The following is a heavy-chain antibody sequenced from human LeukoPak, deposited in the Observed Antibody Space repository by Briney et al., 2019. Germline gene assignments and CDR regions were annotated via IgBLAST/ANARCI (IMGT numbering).Heavy chain of an antibody. D-gene: IGHD3-22*01. J-gene: IGHJ4*02. V-gene: IGHV4-39*07. CDR1: GGSISSSSYY. Sequence: SETLSLTCTVSGGSISSSSYYWGWIRQPPGKGLEWIVSIYYSGSTNYNPSLKSRVTISVDTSKNQFSLKLSSVTAADTAVYYCAREKLYYDSSGYFTEDGGFDYWGQGTLVTVSS. CDR3: AREKLYYDSSGYFTEDGGFDY. CDR2: IYYSGST.